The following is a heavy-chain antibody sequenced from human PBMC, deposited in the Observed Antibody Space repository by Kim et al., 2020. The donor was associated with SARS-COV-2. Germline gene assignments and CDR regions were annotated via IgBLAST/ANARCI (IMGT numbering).Heavy chain of an antibody. D-gene: IGHD3-22*01. CDR2: IIPILGIA. CDR1: GGTFSSYA. CDR3: ARDHYDSSGYHEEGRH. J-gene: IGHJ1*01. V-gene: IGHV1-69*04. Sequence: SVKVSCKASGGTFSSYAISWVRQAPGQGLEWMGRIIPILGIANYAQKFQGRVTITADKSTSTAYMELSSLRSEDTAVYYCARDHYDSSGYHEEGRHWGQGTLVTVSS.